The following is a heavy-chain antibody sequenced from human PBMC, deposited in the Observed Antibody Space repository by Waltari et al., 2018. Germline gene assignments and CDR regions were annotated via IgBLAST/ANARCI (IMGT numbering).Heavy chain of an antibody. Sequence: QVQLQESGPGLVKPSETLSLTCTVSGGSISSPYWSWIRQPPGKGLEWIGYIYYSGSTNYNPSLKSRVTISVDTSKNQFSLKLSSVTAADTAVYYCARGSRYCSGGSCSALVNYWGQGTLVTVSS. J-gene: IGHJ4*02. D-gene: IGHD2-15*01. CDR1: GGSISSPY. CDR3: ARGSRYCSGGSCSALVNY. CDR2: IYYSGST. V-gene: IGHV4-59*11.